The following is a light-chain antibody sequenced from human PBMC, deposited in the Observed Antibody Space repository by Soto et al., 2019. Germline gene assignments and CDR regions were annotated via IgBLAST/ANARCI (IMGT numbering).Light chain of an antibody. CDR3: QQYNNWPPET. CDR2: GAS. Sequence: ETVLTQSPGTLSLSPRQRVNLSYTASQSVSSSYLAGYQQKPGQAPRLLIYGASSRSTGIPDRFSGSGSGTEFTLTISSLQSEDFAVYYCQQYNNWPPETFGQGTKVDIK. V-gene: IGKV3-20*01. J-gene: IGKJ1*01. CDR1: QSVSSSY.